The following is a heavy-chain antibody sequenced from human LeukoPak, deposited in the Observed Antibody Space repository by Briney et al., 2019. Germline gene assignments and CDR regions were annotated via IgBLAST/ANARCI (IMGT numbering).Heavy chain of an antibody. CDR2: IIPIFGTA. V-gene: IGHV1-69*01. J-gene: IGHJ6*02. Sequence: ASVKVSCKASGGTFSSYAISWVRQAPGQGLEWMGGIIPIFGTANYAQKFQGRVTITADESTSTAYMELSSLRSEDTAVYYCGAAAGLSYYGMDVWGQGTTVTVSS. D-gene: IGHD6-13*01. CDR1: GGTFSSYA. CDR3: GAAAGLSYYGMDV.